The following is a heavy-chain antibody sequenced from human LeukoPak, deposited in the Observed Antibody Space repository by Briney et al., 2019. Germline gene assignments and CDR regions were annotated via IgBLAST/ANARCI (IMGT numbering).Heavy chain of an antibody. CDR1: GFTVSSNY. CDR2: IYSGGIT. D-gene: IGHD4-17*01. V-gene: IGHV3-66*01. Sequence: GGSLRLSCAASGFTVSSNYMDWVRQAPGKGLEWVSVIYSGGITYYADSVRGRFTISRDNSKNTLYLQMNSLRAEDTAVYYCARDNILGDSYYFDYWGQGTLVTVSS. J-gene: IGHJ4*02. CDR3: ARDNILGDSYYFDY.